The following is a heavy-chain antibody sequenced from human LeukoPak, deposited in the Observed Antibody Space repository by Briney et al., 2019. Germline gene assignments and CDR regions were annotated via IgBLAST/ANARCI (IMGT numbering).Heavy chain of an antibody. CDR2: IIPIFGTA. CDR3: ARGTPPSNYFDY. Sequence: GASVKVSCKASGGTFSSYAISWVRQAPGQGLEWMGGIIPIFGTANYAQKFQGRVTITADESTSTAHMELSSLRSEDTAVYYCARGTPPSNYFDYWGQGTLVTVSS. D-gene: IGHD2-15*01. CDR1: GGTFSSYA. V-gene: IGHV1-69*13. J-gene: IGHJ4*02.